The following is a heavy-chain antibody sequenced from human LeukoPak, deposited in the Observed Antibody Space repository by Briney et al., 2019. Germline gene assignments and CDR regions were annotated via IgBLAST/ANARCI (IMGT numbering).Heavy chain of an antibody. Sequence: PGGSLRLSCAASGFTFSSYYMKWVRQAPGKGLEWVSSISTSSSYIYYADSLKGRFTISRDNAKNSLYLQMNSLRAEDTAVYYCARVRWGGLYYFDYWGQGTLVTVSS. CDR2: ISTSSSYI. D-gene: IGHD3-16*01. CDR3: ARVRWGGLYYFDY. CDR1: GFTFSSYY. J-gene: IGHJ4*02. V-gene: IGHV3-21*01.